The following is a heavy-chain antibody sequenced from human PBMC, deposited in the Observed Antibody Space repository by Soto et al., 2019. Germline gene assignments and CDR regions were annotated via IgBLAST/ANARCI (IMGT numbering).Heavy chain of an antibody. V-gene: IGHV3-23*01. CDR1: GFTFSSYA. J-gene: IGHJ5*02. CDR2: ISGSGGGT. D-gene: IGHD2-2*01. Sequence: EVQLLESGGGLVQPGGSLRLSCAASGFTFSSYAMSWVRQAPGKGLEWVSSISGSGGGTYYADSVKGRFTISRDNSKNTLYLQMNRLRAEDTAVYYCVKDVVSAANPNWFDPWGQGTLVTVSS. CDR3: VKDVVSAANPNWFDP.